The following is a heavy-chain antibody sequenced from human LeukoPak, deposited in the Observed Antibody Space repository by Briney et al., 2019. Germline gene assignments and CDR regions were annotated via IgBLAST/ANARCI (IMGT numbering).Heavy chain of an antibody. CDR3: ARGEGSGWYYFDY. D-gene: IGHD6-19*01. Sequence: GEEPQTPSRGAGYSFTSYCNGWVRQMPGKGGEGMGMIYPGYSDTRYNPSFQGQVTISADKSINNAYLQWSSLRASDTAMYYCARGEGSGWYYFDYWGQGTLVTVCS. J-gene: IGHJ4*02. V-gene: IGHV5-51*01. CDR1: GYSFTSYC. CDR2: IYPGYSDT.